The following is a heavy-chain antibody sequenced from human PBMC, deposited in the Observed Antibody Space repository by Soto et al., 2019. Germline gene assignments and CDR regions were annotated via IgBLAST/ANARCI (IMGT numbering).Heavy chain of an antibody. Sequence: SGTLSLPCTVSGGSIRSGGYYWSGIRLHPGKGREWIAYIYYSGITYYNPSLKSRVTISVDTSKNQFSLKLSSVTAADTAVYYCAIYDSSGSRGFQHWGQGTLVTVSS. CDR3: AIYDSSGSRGFQH. CDR1: GGSIRSGGYY. V-gene: IGHV4-31*03. D-gene: IGHD3-22*01. J-gene: IGHJ1*01. CDR2: IYYSGIT.